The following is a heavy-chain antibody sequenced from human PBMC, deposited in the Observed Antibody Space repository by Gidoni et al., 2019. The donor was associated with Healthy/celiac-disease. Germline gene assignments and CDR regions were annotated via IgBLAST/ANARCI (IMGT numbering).Heavy chain of an antibody. D-gene: IGHD3-22*01. CDR1: GGPTSSTS. V-gene: IGHV4-59*01. CDR2: IYYSGST. Sequence: QVQLQESGPGLVRPSETLSPPCTVPGGPTSSTSWSWIRQPPGKGLEWIGYIYYSGSTNYNPSLKSRVTISVDTSKNQFSLKLSSVTAADTAVYYCASLTYYYDSSGYYSTFDYWGQGTLVTVSS. J-gene: IGHJ4*02. CDR3: ASLTYYYDSSGYYSTFDY.